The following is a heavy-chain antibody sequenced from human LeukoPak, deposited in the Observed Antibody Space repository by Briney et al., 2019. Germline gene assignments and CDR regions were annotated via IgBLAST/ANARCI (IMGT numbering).Heavy chain of an antibody. Sequence: GGSLRLSCAAAGFTFDDYALHGVRQAPGKGLEGVSLITGDGGGTYYADSGKGQFNIYKDNRENSLYLQMNSLRTEDTALYYCAKDLKYSSSWHYFDYWGQGTLVTVSS. D-gene: IGHD6-13*01. CDR1: GFTFDDYA. J-gene: IGHJ4*02. CDR3: AKDLKYSSSWHYFDY. V-gene: IGHV3-43*02. CDR2: ITGDGGGT.